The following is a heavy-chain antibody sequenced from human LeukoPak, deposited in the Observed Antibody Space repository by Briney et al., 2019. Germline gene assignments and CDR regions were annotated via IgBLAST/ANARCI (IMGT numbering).Heavy chain of an antibody. CDR1: GYIGTELS. CDR2: GNPNSGGT. CDR3: ARGQSIPMIVVVTDTHFDY. V-gene: IGHV1-2*04. D-gene: IGHD3-22*01. Sequence: GASVKVSCKVSGYIGTELSMHWVRKAPGQGLEWVGWGNPNSGGTNYAQKFQGWVTMTRDTSISTAYMELSRLRSDDTAVYYCARGQSIPMIVVVTDTHFDYWGQGTLVTVSS. J-gene: IGHJ4*02.